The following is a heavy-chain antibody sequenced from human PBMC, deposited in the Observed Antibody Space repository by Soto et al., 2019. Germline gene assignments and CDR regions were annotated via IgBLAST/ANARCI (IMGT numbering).Heavy chain of an antibody. CDR2: IWYDGSNK. V-gene: IGHV3-33*01. CDR1: GFTFSSYG. Sequence: QVQLVESGGGVVQPGRSLRLSCAASGFTFSSYGMHWVRQAPGKGLEWVAVIWYDGSNKYYADSVKGRFTISRDNSKNTLYLQMNSLRAEDTAVYYCARTDTYYYDSSGYRFDYWGQGTLVTVSS. D-gene: IGHD3-22*01. J-gene: IGHJ4*02. CDR3: ARTDTYYYDSSGYRFDY.